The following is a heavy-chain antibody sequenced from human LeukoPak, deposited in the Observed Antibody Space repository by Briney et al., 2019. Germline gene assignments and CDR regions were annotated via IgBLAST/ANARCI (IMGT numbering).Heavy chain of an antibody. J-gene: IGHJ6*02. Sequence: SVKVSCKASGFTFTSSATQWVRQARGQRLEWIGWIVVGSGNTNYAQKFQERVTITRDMSTSTAYMELSSLRSEDTAVYYCAAGVTVPGYYYYGMDVWGQGTTVTVSS. CDR3: AAGVTVPGYYYYGMDV. CDR1: GFTFTSSA. CDR2: IVVGSGNT. V-gene: IGHV1-58*02. D-gene: IGHD4-17*01.